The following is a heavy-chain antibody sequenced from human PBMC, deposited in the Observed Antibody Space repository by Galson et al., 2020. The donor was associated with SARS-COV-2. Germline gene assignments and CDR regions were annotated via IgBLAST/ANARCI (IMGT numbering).Heavy chain of an antibody. Sequence: ETSEPLSLTCTVSGGSISNYYWSWIRQPPGKRLEWIGYIYYDGSTNYSPSLKSRVIISVDRSKNQISLKLTSVTAADTAVYFCARSGSSWGDWFDPWGQGTPVTVSS. D-gene: IGHD6-13*01. V-gene: IGHV4-59*01. CDR3: ARSGSSWGDWFDP. CDR1: GGSISNYY. J-gene: IGHJ5*02. CDR2: IYYDGST.